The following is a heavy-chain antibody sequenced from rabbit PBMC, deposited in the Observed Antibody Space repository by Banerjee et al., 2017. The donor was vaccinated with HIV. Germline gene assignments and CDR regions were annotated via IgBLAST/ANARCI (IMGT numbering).Heavy chain of an antibody. CDR3: ARGGGL. V-gene: IGHV1S47*01. CDR1: GFDFSSYG. J-gene: IGHJ4*01. CDR2: IDPVFGSA. Sequence: QEQLVESGGGLVQPGGSLELSCKASGFDFSSYGVSWVRQAPGKGLEWIGYIDPVFGSAYYASWVNGRFSISRENTQNTVSLQLNSLTAADTATYFCARGGGLWGPGTLVTVS.